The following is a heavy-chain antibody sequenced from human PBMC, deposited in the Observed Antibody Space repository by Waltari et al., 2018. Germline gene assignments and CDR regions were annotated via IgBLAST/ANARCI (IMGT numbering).Heavy chain of an antibody. CDR1: GYTFTSYY. CDR3: ARELETTPHDAFDI. CDR2: SNPSGGST. J-gene: IGHJ3*02. V-gene: IGHV1-46*01. Sequence: QVQLVQSGAEVKKPGASVKVSCKASGYTFTSYYMHWVRQAPGQGLEWIGISNPSGGSTSYAQKYQGRVTMTRDTSTSTVYMELSSLRSEDTAVYYCARELETTPHDAFDIWGQGTMVTVSS. D-gene: IGHD1-1*01.